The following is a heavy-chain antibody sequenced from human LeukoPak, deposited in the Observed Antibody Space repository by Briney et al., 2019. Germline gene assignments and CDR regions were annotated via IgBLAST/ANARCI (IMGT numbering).Heavy chain of an antibody. Sequence: SETLSLTCTVSGGSISSGGYYWSWIRQPPGKGLEWIGNIYHSGSTYYNPSLKSRVTISVDRSKNQFSLKLLSVTAADTAVYYCARAQDFSDSSGPNYLDFWGQGILVTVSS. CDR1: GGSISSGGYY. D-gene: IGHD3-22*01. CDR3: ARAQDFSDSSGPNYLDF. CDR2: IYHSGST. V-gene: IGHV4-30-2*01. J-gene: IGHJ4*02.